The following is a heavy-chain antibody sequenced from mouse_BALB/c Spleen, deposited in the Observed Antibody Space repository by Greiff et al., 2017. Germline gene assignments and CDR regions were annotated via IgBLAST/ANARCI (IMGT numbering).Heavy chain of an antibody. V-gene: IGHV1-14*01. CDR2: INPYNDGT. CDR3: ARGYDYDPFAY. D-gene: IGHD2-4*01. CDR1: GYTFTSYV. Sequence: EVQRVESGPELVKPGASVKMSCKASGYTFTSYVMHWVKQKPGQGLEWIGYINPYNDGTKYNEKFKGKATLTSDKSSSTAYMELSSLTSEDSAVYYCARGYDYDPFAYWGQGTLVTVSA. J-gene: IGHJ3*01.